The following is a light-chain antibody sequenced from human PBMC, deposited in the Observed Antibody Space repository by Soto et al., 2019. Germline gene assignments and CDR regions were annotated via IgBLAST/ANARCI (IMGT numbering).Light chain of an antibody. J-gene: IGKJ1*01. CDR1: QSISSW. V-gene: IGKV1-5*01. CDR2: DAF. CDR3: QQSYSNAL. Sequence: DIQMTQSPSSLSASVGDRVTITCRASQSISSWLAWYQQKPGKAPKLLIFDAFSLESGVPSRFSGSRSGTEFTLTISSLQPEEFATDYCQQSYSNALVGQGTKVDIK.